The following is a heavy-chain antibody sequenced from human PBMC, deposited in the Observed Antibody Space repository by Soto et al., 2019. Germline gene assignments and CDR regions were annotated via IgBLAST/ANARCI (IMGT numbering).Heavy chain of an antibody. D-gene: IGHD6-19*01. CDR2: INPNSGGT. J-gene: IGHJ4*02. V-gene: IGHV1-2*02. CDR1: GYTFTGYY. CDR3: ARVDPGGPSSGWYSFDY. Sequence: QVQLVQSGAEVKKPGASVKVSCKASGYTFTGYYMHWVRQAPGQGLEWMGWINPNSGGTNYAQKFQGRVTRTRDTSISTAYMELSRLRSDDTAVYYCARVDPGGPSSGWYSFDYWGQGTLVTVSS.